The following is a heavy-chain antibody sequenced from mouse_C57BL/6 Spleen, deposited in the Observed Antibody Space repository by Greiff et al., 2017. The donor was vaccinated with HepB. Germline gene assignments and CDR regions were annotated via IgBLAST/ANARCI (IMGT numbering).Heavy chain of an antibody. V-gene: IGHV3-1*01. CDR2: ISYSGST. CDR1: GYSITSGYD. Sequence: EVKVVESGPGMVKPSQSLSLTCTVTGYSITSGYDWHWIRHFPGNKLEWMGYISYSGSTNYNPSLKSRISITHDTSKNHFFLKLNSVTTEDTATYYCARDGIYYDSAGDWYFDVWGTGTTVTVSS. J-gene: IGHJ1*03. CDR3: ARDGIYYDSAGDWYFDV. D-gene: IGHD2-4*01.